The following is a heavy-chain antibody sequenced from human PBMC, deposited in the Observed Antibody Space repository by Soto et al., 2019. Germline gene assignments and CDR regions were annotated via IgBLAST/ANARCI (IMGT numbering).Heavy chain of an antibody. D-gene: IGHD1-7*01. J-gene: IGHJ6*02. CDR3: ARDGGPTRYNWNYGPVHYYYYGMDV. CDR2: ISYDGSNK. V-gene: IGHV3-30*03. CDR1: GFTFSSYS. Sequence: GGSLRLSCAASGFTFSSYSMNWVRQAPGKGLEWVAVISYDGSNKYYADSVKGRFTISRDNSKNTLYLQMNSLRAEDTAVYYCARDGGPTRYNWNYGPVHYYYYGMDVWGQGTTVSVSS.